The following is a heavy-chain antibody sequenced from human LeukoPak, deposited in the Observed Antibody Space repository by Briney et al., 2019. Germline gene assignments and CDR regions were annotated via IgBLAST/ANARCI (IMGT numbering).Heavy chain of an antibody. J-gene: IGHJ4*02. D-gene: IGHD2-21*02. CDR3: ARGTVTAPDY. Sequence: TGGSLRLSCAASGFTFSSYAMSWVRQAPGKGLYWVSSISDSGGATYYADSVKGRFTISRDNSKNTLYLQMNRLRPEDTAVYYCARGTVTAPDYWGQGTLVTVSP. CDR2: ISDSGGAT. CDR1: GFTFSSYA. V-gene: IGHV3-23*01.